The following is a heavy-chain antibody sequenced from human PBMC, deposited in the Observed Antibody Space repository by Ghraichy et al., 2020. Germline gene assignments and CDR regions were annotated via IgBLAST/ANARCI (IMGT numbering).Heavy chain of an antibody. CDR3: ARTITTSDAFDI. CDR1: GGSISNYY. J-gene: IGHJ3*02. Sequence: GSLRLSCTVSGGSISNYYWSWIRQPPGKGLEWIGFIYYSGSTNYNPSLKSRVTISVDTSKNQFSLKLSSVTAADTAVYYCARTITTSDAFDIWGQGTMVTVSS. D-gene: IGHD1-1*01. V-gene: IGHV4-59*01. CDR2: IYYSGST.